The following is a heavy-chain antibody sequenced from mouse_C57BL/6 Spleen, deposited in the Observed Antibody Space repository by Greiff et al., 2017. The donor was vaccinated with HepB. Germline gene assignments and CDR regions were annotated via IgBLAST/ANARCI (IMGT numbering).Heavy chain of an antibody. CDR3: ARAIYDGYYPYYFDY. V-gene: IGHV1-72*01. J-gene: IGHJ2*02. Sequence: VQLQQSGAELVKPGASVKLSCKASGYTFTSYWMHWVKQRPGRGLEWMGRIDPNSGGTNYNEKFKSKATLTVDKPSSTAYMQLRSLTSEDSAVYVCARAIYDGYYPYYFDYWGQGTSLTVSS. CDR2: IDPNSGGT. CDR1: GYTFTSYW. D-gene: IGHD2-3*01.